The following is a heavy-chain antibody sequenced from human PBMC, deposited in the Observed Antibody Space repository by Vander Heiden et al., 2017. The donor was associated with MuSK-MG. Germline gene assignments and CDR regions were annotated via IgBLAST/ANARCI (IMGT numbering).Heavy chain of an antibody. D-gene: IGHD2-15*01. CDR1: GFTFSSYE. J-gene: IGHJ4*02. V-gene: IGHV3-48*03. Sequence: EVQLVESGGGLVQPGGSLRLSCAASGFTFSSYEMNWVRQAPGKGLEWVSYISSSGSTIYYADAGKGRFTISRDNAKNALYRQMKRMRAEATAVYYCSIDRWRAKLHGFDYWCQGTMVTVYS. CDR2: ISSSGSTI. CDR3: SIDRWRAKLHGFDY.